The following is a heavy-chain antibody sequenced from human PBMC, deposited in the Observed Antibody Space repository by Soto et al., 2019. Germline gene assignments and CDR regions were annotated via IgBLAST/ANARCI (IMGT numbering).Heavy chain of an antibody. CDR2: ISYDGSNT. CDR1: GFTFSSYG. Sequence: PGGSLRLSCVASGFTFSSYGMHWVRQAPGKGLEWVAIISYDGSNTYYADSVKGRFTISRDNSKNTLYLQMNSLRAEDTAVYYCARDLIFWSSGGRSGMDVWGQGTTVTVSS. V-gene: IGHV3-30*03. J-gene: IGHJ6*02. D-gene: IGHD2-15*01. CDR3: ARDLIFWSSGGRSGMDV.